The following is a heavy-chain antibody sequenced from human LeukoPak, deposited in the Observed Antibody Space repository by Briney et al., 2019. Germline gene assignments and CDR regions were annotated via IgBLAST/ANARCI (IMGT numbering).Heavy chain of an antibody. CDR2: ISGSGGST. V-gene: IGHV3-23*01. CDR3: AKSPSSSWYTGCD. CDR1: GFTFSSYA. D-gene: IGHD6-13*01. J-gene: IGHJ4*02. Sequence: GGSLRLSCAASGFTFSSYAMSWVRQAPGKGLEWVSAISGSGGSTYYADSVKGRFTISRDNSKNTLYLQMNSLRAEDTAVYYFAKSPSSSWYTGCDWGQGTLVTVSS.